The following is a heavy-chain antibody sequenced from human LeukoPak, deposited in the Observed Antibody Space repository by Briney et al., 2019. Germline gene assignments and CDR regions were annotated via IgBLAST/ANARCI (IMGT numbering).Heavy chain of an antibody. J-gene: IGHJ4*02. CDR2: IYHSGST. Sequence: PSETLSLTCAVSGYSISSDNYWVWIRQPPGQGLEWTGGIYHSGSTYYNPSLKSRVTMSVDTSKNQFSLKLSSVTAADTAVYYCARVISLSGYPDYWGQGTLVTVSS. CDR1: GYSISSDNY. D-gene: IGHD3-3*01. CDR3: ARVISLSGYPDY. V-gene: IGHV4-38-2*01.